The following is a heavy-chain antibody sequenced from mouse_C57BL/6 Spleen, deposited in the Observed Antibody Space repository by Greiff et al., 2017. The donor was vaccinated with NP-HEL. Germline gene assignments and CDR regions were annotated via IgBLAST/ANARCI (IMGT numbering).Heavy chain of an antibody. CDR3: ARYGSITTVVAYYAMDY. CDR1: GFTFTDYY. J-gene: IGHJ4*01. CDR2: IRNKANGYTT. V-gene: IGHV7-3*01. Sequence: EVKLVESGGGLVQPGGSLSLSCAASGFTFTDYYMSWVRQPPGKALEWLGFIRNKANGYTTEYSASVKGRFTISRDNSQSILYLQMNALRAEDSATYYCARYGSITTVVAYYAMDYWGQGTSVTVSS. D-gene: IGHD1-1*01.